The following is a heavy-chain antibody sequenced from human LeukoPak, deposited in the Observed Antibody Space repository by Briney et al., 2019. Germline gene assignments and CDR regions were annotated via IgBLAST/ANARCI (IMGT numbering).Heavy chain of an antibody. V-gene: IGHV3-30-3*01. D-gene: IGHD4-17*01. CDR2: ISYDGTKR. Sequence: PGGSLRLSCAASGFTFSSFAMYWVRQAPGKGLEWLARISYDGTKRYYADSVNGRFTISRDDSKSTVYVQMNSLRPEDTAVYYCARDFGREGPQGPDYDDYFGNYWGQGTLVTVSS. J-gene: IGHJ4*02. CDR3: ARDFGREGPQGPDYDDYFGNY. CDR1: GFTFSSFA.